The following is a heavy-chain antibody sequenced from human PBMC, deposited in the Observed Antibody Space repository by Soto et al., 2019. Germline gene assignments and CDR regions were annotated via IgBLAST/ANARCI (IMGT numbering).Heavy chain of an antibody. V-gene: IGHV1-8*01. CDR1: GYTFTSYD. CDR2: MNPNSGNT. CDR3: ARGGVTYGDYYYYGMDV. D-gene: IGHD4-17*01. J-gene: IGHJ6*02. Sequence: GASVKVSCKASGYTFTSYDINWVRQATGQGLEWMGWMNPNSGNTGYAQKFQGRVTMTRNTSISTAYMELSSLRSEDTAVYYCARGGVTYGDYYYYGMDVWGQGTTVTVSS.